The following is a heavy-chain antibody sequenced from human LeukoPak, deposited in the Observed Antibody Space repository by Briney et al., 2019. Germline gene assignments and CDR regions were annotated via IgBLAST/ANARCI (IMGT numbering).Heavy chain of an antibody. D-gene: IGHD5-18*01. CDR2: ISGTGYNT. Sequence: GGSLRLSCAASGFTFRNCAMSWVRQAPGKGLEWVSGISGTGYNTYYADSVKGRFTISRDNSKNTLYLQMNSLRAEDTAVYYCARDLITPTAMVTGGFDYWGQGTLVTVSS. CDR3: ARDLITPTAMVTGGFDY. CDR1: GFTFRNCA. V-gene: IGHV3-23*01. J-gene: IGHJ4*02.